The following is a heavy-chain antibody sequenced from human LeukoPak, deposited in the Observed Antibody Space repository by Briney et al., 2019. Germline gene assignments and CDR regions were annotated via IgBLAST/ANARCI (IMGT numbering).Heavy chain of an antibody. CDR3: ARGGASKSTIFGVALRRRTNWFDP. Sequence: GGSLRLSCAASGFTFSTYAMSWVRQAPGKGLEWVSDISGSGSSTYYADSVKGRFTISRDNSKNTLYLQMNSLRAEDTAVYYCARGGASKSTIFGVALRRRTNWFDPWGQGTLVTVSS. D-gene: IGHD3-3*01. V-gene: IGHV3-23*01. J-gene: IGHJ5*02. CDR1: GFTFSTYA. CDR2: ISGSGSST.